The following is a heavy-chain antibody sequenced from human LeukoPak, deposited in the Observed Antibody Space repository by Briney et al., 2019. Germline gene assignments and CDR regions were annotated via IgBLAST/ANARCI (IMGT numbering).Heavy chain of an antibody. J-gene: IGHJ5*02. Sequence: GGSLRLSCAASGFTFSSYWMSWVRQAPGKGLEWVANMKQDGSEIDYVDSLKGRFTISRDNAKNSLYLQMNSLRAEDTAVYYCAKTLNSGSPNWFDPWGQGTLVTVSS. V-gene: IGHV3-7*03. CDR1: GFTFSSYW. CDR2: MKQDGSEI. D-gene: IGHD1-26*01. CDR3: AKTLNSGSPNWFDP.